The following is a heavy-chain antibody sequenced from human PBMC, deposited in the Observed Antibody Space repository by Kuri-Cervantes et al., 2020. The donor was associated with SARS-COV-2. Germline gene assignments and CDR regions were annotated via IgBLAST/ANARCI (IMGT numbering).Heavy chain of an antibody. CDR1: GGSFSGYY. J-gene: IGHJ6*02. CDR2: INHSGST. Sequence: SQTLSLTCAVYGGSFSGYYWSWIRQPPGKGLEWIGEINHSGSTNYNPSLKSRVTISVDTSKNQFSLKLSSVTAADTAVYYCARDSSGGYEYYGMDVWGQGTTVTVSS. CDR3: ARDSSGGYEYYGMDV. D-gene: IGHD3-22*01. V-gene: IGHV4-34*09.